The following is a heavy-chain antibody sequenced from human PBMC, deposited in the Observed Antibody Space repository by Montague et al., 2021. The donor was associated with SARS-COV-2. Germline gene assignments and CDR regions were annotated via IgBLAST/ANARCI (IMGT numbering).Heavy chain of an antibody. Sequence: SETLSLTCTVSDGSVISTYPHWHWVRQSPGRGLEWIGGYLFHIDTADYNASLRSRVTISVGTSKNQFSLKLTSVTAADAAVYYCTRGIDSYKTGYWGQGIQVTVSS. V-gene: IGHV4-61*01. CDR1: DGSVISTYPH. CDR3: TRGIDSYKTGY. D-gene: IGHD6-13*01. CDR2: LFHIDTA. J-gene: IGHJ4*02.